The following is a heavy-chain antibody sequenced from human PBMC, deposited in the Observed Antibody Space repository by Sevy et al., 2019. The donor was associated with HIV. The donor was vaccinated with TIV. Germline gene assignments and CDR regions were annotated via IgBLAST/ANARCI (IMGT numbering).Heavy chain of an antibody. CDR2: ISSSSSYI. V-gene: IGHV3-21*01. CDR1: GFTFSSYS. Sequence: GGSLRLSCAASGFTFSSYSMNWVRQAPGKGLEWVSSISSSSSYIYYADSVKGRFTISRDNSKNSLYLQMNSLRAEDTAVYYCARAPLSGYYGYWGQGTLVTVSS. J-gene: IGHJ4*02. D-gene: IGHD3-22*01. CDR3: ARAPLSGYYGY.